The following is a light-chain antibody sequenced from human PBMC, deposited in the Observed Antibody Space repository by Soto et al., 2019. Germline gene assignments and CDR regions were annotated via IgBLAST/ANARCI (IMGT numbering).Light chain of an antibody. Sequence: QPVLTQPPSASASPGQSVTISCTRTSRDVGGYNYVSWYQQYPGKAPKLMIYEVTKRPSGVPDRFSGSKSANTASLSVSGLQAVDEADYYGSSYAGTDNFNDFGTGTQVTVL. CDR3: SSYAGTDNFND. V-gene: IGLV2-8*01. CDR2: EVT. J-gene: IGLJ1*01. CDR1: SRDVGGYNY.